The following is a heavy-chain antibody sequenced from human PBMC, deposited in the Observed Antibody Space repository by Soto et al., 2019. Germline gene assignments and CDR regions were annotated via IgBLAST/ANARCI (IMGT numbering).Heavy chain of an antibody. D-gene: IGHD3-10*01. J-gene: IGHJ4*02. CDR1: GYTFTNYG. V-gene: IGHV1-18*01. Sequence: GASVKVSCKASGYTFTNYGIIWVRQAPGQGLEWMGWISTYNGNTIYAQKLQGRVTMTTDTSTKTAYMELRSLTSDDTALYYCAGGSEAWFGGVYDYWGQGTQVTVSS. CDR2: ISTYNGNT. CDR3: AGGSEAWFGGVYDY.